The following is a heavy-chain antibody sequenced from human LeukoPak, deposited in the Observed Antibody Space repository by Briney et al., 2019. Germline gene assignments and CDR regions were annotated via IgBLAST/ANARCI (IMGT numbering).Heavy chain of an antibody. J-gene: IGHJ3*02. V-gene: IGHV3-7*01. Sequence: GGSLRLSCAASGFTFSSYWMSWVRQAPGKGLEWVANIKKDGSEKYYVDSVKGRFTISRDNAKNSLYLQMNSLRDEDTAVYYCARDTLVYADSPDAFDIWGQGTMVTVSS. CDR1: GFTFSSYW. CDR2: IKKDGSEK. D-gene: IGHD4-17*01. CDR3: ARDTLVYADSPDAFDI.